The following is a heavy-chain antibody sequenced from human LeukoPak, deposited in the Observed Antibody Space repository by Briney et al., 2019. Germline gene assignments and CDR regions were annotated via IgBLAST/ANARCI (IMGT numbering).Heavy chain of an antibody. CDR1: GLTFSSYA. Sequence: GGSLRLFCGASGLTFSSYAMSWVRQAPGKGLEWVSAISGSGGSTYYADSVKGRFTISRDNSKNTLYLQMNSLRAEDTAVYYCAKSRYYFDYWGQGTLVTVSS. CDR2: ISGSGGST. CDR3: AKSRYYFDY. V-gene: IGHV3-23*01. J-gene: IGHJ4*02.